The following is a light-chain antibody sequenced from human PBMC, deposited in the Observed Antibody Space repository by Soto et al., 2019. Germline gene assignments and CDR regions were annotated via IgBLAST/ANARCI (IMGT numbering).Light chain of an antibody. J-gene: IGKJ1*01. CDR2: DAS. Sequence: EIVLTQSPAALSLSPGERATLSCRASQSVSTYLAWYQKKPGQAPRLLIYDASNRATGIPARFSGSGSGTDFTLTITRLEPEDFAVYYCQQYGGSPRTFGQGTKVDIK. V-gene: IGKV3-11*01. CDR1: QSVSTY. CDR3: QQYGGSPRT.